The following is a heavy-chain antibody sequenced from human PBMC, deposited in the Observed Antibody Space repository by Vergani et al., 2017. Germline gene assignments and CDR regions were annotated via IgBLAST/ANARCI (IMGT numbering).Heavy chain of an antibody. V-gene: IGHV1-46*01. Sequence: QVQLVQSGAEVKKPGASVKGSCKASGYTFTSYYMHWVRQAPGQGLEWMGIINPSGGSTSYAQKFQGRVTMTRDTSTSTVYMELSSLRSEDTAVYYCARSIAVAGTDYYYYYGMDVWGQGTTVTVSS. CDR1: GYTFTSYY. CDR2: INPSGGST. D-gene: IGHD6-19*01. CDR3: ARSIAVAGTDYYYYYGMDV. J-gene: IGHJ6*02.